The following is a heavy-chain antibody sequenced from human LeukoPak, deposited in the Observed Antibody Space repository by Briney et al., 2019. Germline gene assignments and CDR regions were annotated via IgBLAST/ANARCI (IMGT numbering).Heavy chain of an antibody. CDR3: ANLYSSGWYCGLYGMDV. D-gene: IGHD6-19*01. V-gene: IGHV4-34*01. Sequence: PSETLSLTCAVYGGSFSGYYWSWIRQPPGKALEWIGEINHSGSTNYNPSLKSRVTISVDTSKNQFSLKLSSVTAADTAVYYCANLYSSGWYCGLYGMDVWGQGTTVTVSS. CDR2: INHSGST. CDR1: GGSFSGYY. J-gene: IGHJ6*02.